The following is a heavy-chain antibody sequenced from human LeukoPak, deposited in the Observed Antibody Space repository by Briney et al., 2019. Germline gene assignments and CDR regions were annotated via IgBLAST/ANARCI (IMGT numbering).Heavy chain of an antibody. V-gene: IGHV3-53*01. CDR2: IYSGGST. CDR1: GFTVSSNY. Sequence: PGGSLRLSCAASGFTVSSNYMSWVRQAPGKGLEWVSVIYSGGSTYYADSVKGRFTISRDNSKNTLYLQMNSLRAEDTAVYYCATTYYDYVWGSYRPHWYFDLWGRGTLVTVSS. CDR3: ATTYYDYVWGSYRPHWYFDL. D-gene: IGHD3-16*02. J-gene: IGHJ2*01.